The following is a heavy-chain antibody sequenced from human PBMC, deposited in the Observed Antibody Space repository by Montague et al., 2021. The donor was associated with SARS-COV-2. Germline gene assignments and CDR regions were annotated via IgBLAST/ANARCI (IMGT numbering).Heavy chain of an antibody. CDR1: GGSFSGYY. Sequence: SETLSLTCAVYGGSFSGYYWCWIRQPPGKGLEWIGEINHSGSTNYNPSLKSRVPISVDTSKNQFTLKLSSVTAAATAVYYCATLGYSSSWADYYYYVMDVWGQGTTVTVS. J-gene: IGHJ6*02. CDR2: INHSGST. CDR3: ATLGYSSSWADYYYYVMDV. D-gene: IGHD6-13*01. V-gene: IGHV4-34*01.